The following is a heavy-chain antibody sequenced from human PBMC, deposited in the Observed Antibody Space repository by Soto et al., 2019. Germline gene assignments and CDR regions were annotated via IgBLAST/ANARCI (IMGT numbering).Heavy chain of an antibody. V-gene: IGHV1-69*06. CDR2: IIPIFGTA. CDR3: ARGAAGTGWFNP. Sequence: SVKVSCKASGGTFSSYAISWVRQAPGQGLEWMGGIIPIFGTANYAQKFQGRVTITADKSTSAAYMELSSLRSEDTAVYYCARGAAGTGWFNPWGQGTLGTVS. J-gene: IGHJ5*02. CDR1: GGTFSSYA. D-gene: IGHD6-13*01.